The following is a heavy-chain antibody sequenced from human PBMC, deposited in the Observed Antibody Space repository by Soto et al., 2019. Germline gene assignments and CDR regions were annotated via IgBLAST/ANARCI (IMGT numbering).Heavy chain of an antibody. Sequence: SETLSLTCTVSGGSVSSGSYYWSWIRQPPGKGLEWIGYIYYSGNTNYNPSLKSRVTISVDTSKNQFSLKLSSVTAADTAVYYCARDLWGYCGTDCYPLDVWGQGTTVTVSS. CDR2: IYYSGNT. J-gene: IGHJ6*02. D-gene: IGHD2-21*02. V-gene: IGHV4-61*01. CDR3: ARDLWGYCGTDCYPLDV. CDR1: GGSVSSGSYY.